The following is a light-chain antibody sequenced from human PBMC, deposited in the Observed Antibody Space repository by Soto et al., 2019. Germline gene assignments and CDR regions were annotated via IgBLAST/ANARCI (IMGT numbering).Light chain of an antibody. CDR3: QQYNLCPQT. CDR1: QSVSSN. CDR2: GAS. J-gene: IGKJ1*01. Sequence: EIVMTQSPATLSVSPGERATLSCRASQSVSSNLAWYQQKPGQAPRLLIYGASTRATGIPARFGGSGSGTDFTLTISSLQSEDFAVYYCQQYNLCPQTFGQGTNGEIK. V-gene: IGKV3-15*01.